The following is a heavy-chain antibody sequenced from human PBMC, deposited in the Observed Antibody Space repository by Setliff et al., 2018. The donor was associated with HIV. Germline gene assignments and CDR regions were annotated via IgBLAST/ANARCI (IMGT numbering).Heavy chain of an antibody. V-gene: IGHV4-39*07. CDR2: IYYDGRT. Sequence: PSETLSPTCTVAGGSIRTGAYYWGWIRQPPGKGREWIGSIYYDGRTFYKPTLQSRLTIPVDTSKNQFSLSLNSVTAADPAVYFCARGGAVSADFDSWGQGTLVTVSS. CDR3: ARGGAVSADFDS. D-gene: IGHD3-16*01. J-gene: IGHJ5*01. CDR1: GGSIRTGAYY.